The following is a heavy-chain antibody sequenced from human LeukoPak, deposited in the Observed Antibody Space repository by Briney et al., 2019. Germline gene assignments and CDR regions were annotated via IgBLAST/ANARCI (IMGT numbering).Heavy chain of an antibody. J-gene: IGHJ4*02. D-gene: IGHD3-10*01. CDR3: ARRLPYGSGSYEFDY. CDR1: GYNFASYW. Sequence: GESLQISCQGSGYNFASYWIGWVRQMPGQGLEWMGIIYPGGSDTRYSPSFQGQVTISADKSISTAYLQWSSLKASDTAMYYCARRLPYGSGSYEFDYWGQGTLVTVSS. V-gene: IGHV5-51*01. CDR2: IYPGGSDT.